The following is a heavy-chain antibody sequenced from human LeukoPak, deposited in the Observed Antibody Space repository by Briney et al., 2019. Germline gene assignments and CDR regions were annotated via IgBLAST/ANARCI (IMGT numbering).Heavy chain of an antibody. CDR1: GGSVSVSGYY. J-gene: IGHJ5*01. Sequence: SETLSLTCTVSGGSVSVSGYYWSWIRQHPGKGLEWIGNIYYSASTNYNPSLKSRATISLDTPKIQFSLKLRSVTAADTAVYYCASHSSGWFVGGFDSWGQGTLVTVSS. CDR3: ASHSSGWFVGGFDS. CDR2: IYYSAST. D-gene: IGHD6-19*01. V-gene: IGHV4-31*03.